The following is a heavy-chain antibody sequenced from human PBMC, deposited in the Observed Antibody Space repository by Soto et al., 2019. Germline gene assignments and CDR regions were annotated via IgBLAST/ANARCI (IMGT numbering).Heavy chain of an antibody. D-gene: IGHD3-10*01. Sequence: SGGSLRLSCAASGFTFSNAWMNWVRQAPGKGLEWVGRIKSKTDGGTTDYAAPVKGRFTISRDDSKNTLYLQMNSLKTEDTAVYYCTTHYYGSGSYDMGYWGQGTLVTVSS. CDR3: TTHYYGSGSYDMGY. CDR2: IKSKTDGGTT. CDR1: GFTFSNAW. V-gene: IGHV3-15*07. J-gene: IGHJ4*02.